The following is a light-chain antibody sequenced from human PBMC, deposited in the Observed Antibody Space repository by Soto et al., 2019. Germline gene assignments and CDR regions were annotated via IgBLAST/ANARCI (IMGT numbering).Light chain of an antibody. CDR3: QQYGSTPKT. CDR1: QSVRSSY. J-gene: IGKJ2*01. CDR2: GAS. Sequence: EIVLTQSPGTLSLSPGERATLSCRASQSVRSSYLAWFQQKPGQAPRLLIYGASSRSTGIPDRFSGSESGTDCNLTISRLEPEDFAVYYCQQYGSTPKTFGQGTKLEIK. V-gene: IGKV3-20*01.